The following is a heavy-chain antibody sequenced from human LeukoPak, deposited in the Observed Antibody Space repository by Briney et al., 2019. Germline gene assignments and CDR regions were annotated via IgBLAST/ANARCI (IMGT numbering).Heavy chain of an antibody. CDR1: GGSITYYY. D-gene: IGHD4-17*01. Sequence: SETLSLTCTVSGGSITYYYWSWIRQPPGKGLEWIGYIYYSGSTNYNPSLKSRVTISVDTSKNQFSLKLSSVTAADTAVYYCARNYGDYERYFDYWGQGTLVTVSS. J-gene: IGHJ4*02. V-gene: IGHV4-59*01. CDR3: ARNYGDYERYFDY. CDR2: IYYSGST.